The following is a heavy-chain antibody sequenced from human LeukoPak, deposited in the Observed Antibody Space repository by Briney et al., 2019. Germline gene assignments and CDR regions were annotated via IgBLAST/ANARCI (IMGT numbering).Heavy chain of an antibody. CDR1: GLTFSNYR. CDR3: RSCSSISCYSFDY. D-gene: IGHD2-2*01. Sequence: GGSLRLSCAASGLTFSNYRTSWVRQAPGKGLEWVANIGQDGSEKYYVDSVKGRFTISRDNAKNSLYLQMNSLRAEDTAVYYCRSCSSISCYSFDYWGQGTLVTVSS. CDR2: IGQDGSEK. J-gene: IGHJ4*02. V-gene: IGHV3-7*01.